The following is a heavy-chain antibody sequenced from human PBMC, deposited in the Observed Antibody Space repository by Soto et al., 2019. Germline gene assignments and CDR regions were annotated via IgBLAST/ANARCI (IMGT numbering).Heavy chain of an antibody. CDR3: ARDQSTGDWFDA. CDR2: INGDGSDI. V-gene: IGHV3-74*03. CDR1: GFDFNNYW. J-gene: IGHJ5*02. Sequence: PGGSLRLSCGASGFDFNNYWMHWVGQDPGKGLMWVSRINGDGSDIKYADSVKGRFTISRDNGKNTVYLQMDSLRAEDTAVYYCARDQSTGDWFDAWGQGS. D-gene: IGHD4-17*01.